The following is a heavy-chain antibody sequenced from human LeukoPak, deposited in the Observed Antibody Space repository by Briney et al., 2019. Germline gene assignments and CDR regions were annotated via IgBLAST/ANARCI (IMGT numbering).Heavy chain of an antibody. Sequence: PGGSLRLSCAASGFTFDDYAIHWVRQAPGKGLEWVSGINWNSGSKHYADSVKGRFTISRDNAKNSLYLQMNSLRAEDTALYYCAKDLYSSGWTHFDYWGQGTLVTVSS. D-gene: IGHD6-19*01. CDR2: INWNSGSK. J-gene: IGHJ4*02. CDR3: AKDLYSSGWTHFDY. CDR1: GFTFDDYA. V-gene: IGHV3-9*01.